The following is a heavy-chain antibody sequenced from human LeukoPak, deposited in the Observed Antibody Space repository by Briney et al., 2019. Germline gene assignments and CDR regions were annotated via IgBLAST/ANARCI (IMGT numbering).Heavy chain of an antibody. J-gene: IGHJ4*02. CDR2: INTNGSPT. CDR1: GFTFSSYW. V-gene: IGHV3-74*01. D-gene: IGHD3-10*01. CDR3: AGDLISRSGRFGY. Sequence: PGGSLRLSCAASGFTFSSYWMHWLRQAPGKGLVWVARINTNGSPTQYADSVKGRFTIYRDNAKTTLYLHSNSPRDEDPAVYYCAGDLISRSGRFGYWGQGTLVTVSS.